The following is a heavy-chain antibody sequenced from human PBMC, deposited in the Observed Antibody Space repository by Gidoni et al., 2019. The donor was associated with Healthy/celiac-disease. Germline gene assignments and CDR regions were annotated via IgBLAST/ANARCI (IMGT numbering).Heavy chain of an antibody. D-gene: IGHD5-18*01. J-gene: IGHJ4*02. CDR3: ARAYSYEATFDY. CDR2: IYYSGST. Sequence: QLQLQESGPGLVKPSETLSLTCTVSGGSISSSSYYWGWIRQPPGKGLEWIGRIYYSGSTYYNPSVKSRVTISVDTSKNQFSLKLSSVTAADTAVYYCARAYSYEATFDYWGQGTLVTVSS. V-gene: IGHV4-39*01. CDR1: GGSISSSSYY.